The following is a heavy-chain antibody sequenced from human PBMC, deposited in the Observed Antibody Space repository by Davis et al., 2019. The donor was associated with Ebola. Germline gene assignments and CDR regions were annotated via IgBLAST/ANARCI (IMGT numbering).Heavy chain of an antibody. Sequence: SETLSLTCTVSGGSISSYYWRWIRQPPGKGLEWIGYIYYSGSTNYNPSLKSRVTISVDTSKNQFSLKLSSVTAADTAVYYCAREGTTVTSGWFDPWGQGTLVTVSS. CDR1: GGSISSYY. CDR3: AREGTTVTSGWFDP. CDR2: IYYSGST. V-gene: IGHV4-59*01. J-gene: IGHJ5*02. D-gene: IGHD4-17*01.